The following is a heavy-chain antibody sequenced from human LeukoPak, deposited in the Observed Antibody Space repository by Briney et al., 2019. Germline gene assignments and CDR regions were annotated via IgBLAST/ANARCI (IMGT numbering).Heavy chain of an antibody. CDR1: GYTFTSYY. V-gene: IGHV1-46*01. CDR2: INPSGGST. J-gene: IGHJ3*02. D-gene: IGHD3-22*01. Sequence: ASVKVSCKASGYTFTSYYMHWVRQAPGQGLEWMGIINPSGGSTSYAQKFQGRVTMTRDTSTSTVYMELSSLRSEDTAVYYCARDLKPYYYDSSGPSYTYDAFDIWGQGTMVTVSS. CDR3: ARDLKPYYYDSSGPSYTYDAFDI.